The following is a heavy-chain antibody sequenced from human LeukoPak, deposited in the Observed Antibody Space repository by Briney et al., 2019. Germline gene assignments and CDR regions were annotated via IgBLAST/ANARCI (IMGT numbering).Heavy chain of an antibody. V-gene: IGHV3-11*04. Sequence: GGSLRLSCAASGFTFSDYYMIWIRQAPGQGLEWVSYISYTGSNIYYADSVKGRFTISRNNAKNSLYLQMSSLRAEDTAVYYCARPRRGYSYGFFDFWGQGTLVTVSS. D-gene: IGHD5-18*01. J-gene: IGHJ4*02. CDR3: ARPRRGYSYGFFDF. CDR2: ISYTGSNI. CDR1: GFTFSDYY.